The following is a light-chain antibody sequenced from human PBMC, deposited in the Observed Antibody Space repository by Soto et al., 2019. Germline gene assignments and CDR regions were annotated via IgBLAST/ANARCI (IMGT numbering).Light chain of an antibody. J-gene: IGKJ2*01. CDR3: QQYGGSTLYT. Sequence: IVLTQSPGTLSLSPGERATLSCRASQSVSSSYLAWYQQKPGQAPRLLIYGASGRATGIPDRFSGSGSGTDFTLTISRLEPEDFAVYYCQQYGGSTLYTFGQGTKLEIK. CDR1: QSVSSSY. CDR2: GAS. V-gene: IGKV3-20*01.